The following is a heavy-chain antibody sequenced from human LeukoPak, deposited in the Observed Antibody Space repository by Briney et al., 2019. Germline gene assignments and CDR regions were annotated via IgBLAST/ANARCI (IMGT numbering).Heavy chain of an antibody. D-gene: IGHD6-13*01. V-gene: IGHV3-23*01. Sequence: GGSLRLSCAASGFTFRSYAMGWVRQAPGKGLEWVSGISGTNDKTYDADSVKGRFTISRDNAKNSLYLQMNSLRAEDTAVYYCARGTIAAADIDYWGQGTLVTVSS. CDR1: GFTFRSYA. J-gene: IGHJ4*02. CDR2: ISGTNDKT. CDR3: ARGTIAAADIDY.